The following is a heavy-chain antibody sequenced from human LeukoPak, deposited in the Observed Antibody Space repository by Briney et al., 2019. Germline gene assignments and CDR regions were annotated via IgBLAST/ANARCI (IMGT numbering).Heavy chain of an antibody. CDR2: ISAYNGNT. D-gene: IGHD6-25*01. CDR1: GYTFTSYG. Sequence: ASVKVSCKASGYTFTSYGISWVRQAPGQGLEWMGWISAYNGNTNYAQKLQGRVTMTTDTSTSTAYMELRSLRSDDTAVYYCAAERYSDGCCWFDPWGQGTLVTVSS. J-gene: IGHJ5*02. V-gene: IGHV1-18*01. CDR3: AAERYSDGCCWFDP.